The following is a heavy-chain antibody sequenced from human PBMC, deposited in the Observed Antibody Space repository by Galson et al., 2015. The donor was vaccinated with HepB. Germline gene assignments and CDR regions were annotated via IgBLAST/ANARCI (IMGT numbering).Heavy chain of an antibody. V-gene: IGHV3-30*18. Sequence: SLRLSCAASGFTFSSYGMHWVRQAPGKGLEWVAVISYDGSNKYYADSVKGRFTISRDNSKNTLYLQMNSLRAEDTAVYYCAKDRRITIFGVVIFDYYYYGMDVWGQGTTVTVSS. D-gene: IGHD3-3*01. J-gene: IGHJ6*02. CDR3: AKDRRITIFGVVIFDYYYYGMDV. CDR1: GFTFSSYG. CDR2: ISYDGSNK.